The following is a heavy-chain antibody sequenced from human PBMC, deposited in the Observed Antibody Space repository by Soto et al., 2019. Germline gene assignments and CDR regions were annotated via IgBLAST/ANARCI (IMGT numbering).Heavy chain of an antibody. CDR1: GFTFSDRY. CDR2: TKDKANSYTT. CDR3: TIEGAYPGPDFDY. V-gene: IGHV3-72*01. J-gene: IGHJ4*02. Sequence: GGSLRLSCAASGFTFSDRYMDWVRQAPGKGLGWVGRTKDKANSYTTEYAASVKGRFTISRDDSRNSVYLQMNSLKTDDTAVYYCTIEGAYPGPDFDYWGQGTLVTVSS. D-gene: IGHD3-16*01.